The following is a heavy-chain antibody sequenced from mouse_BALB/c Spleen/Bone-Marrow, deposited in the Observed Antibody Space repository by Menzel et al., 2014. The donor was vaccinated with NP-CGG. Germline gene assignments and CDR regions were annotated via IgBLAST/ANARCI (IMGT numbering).Heavy chain of an antibody. CDR1: GFTFSNYW. CDR2: IRLKSNNYAT. Sequence: EVKLMESGGGLVQPGGSMKLSCVASGFTFSNYWMNWVRQSPEKGLEWVAEIRLKSNNYATHYAESVKGRFTISRDDSKSSVYLQMNNLRAEDTGIYYCTRLYYGSSFDYWGQGTTLTVSS. D-gene: IGHD1-1*01. J-gene: IGHJ2*01. V-gene: IGHV6-6*02. CDR3: TRLYYGSSFDY.